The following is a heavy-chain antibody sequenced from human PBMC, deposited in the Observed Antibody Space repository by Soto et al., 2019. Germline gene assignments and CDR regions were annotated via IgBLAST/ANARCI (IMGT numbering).Heavy chain of an antibody. CDR3: ARFRSGCSLTNPRFDY. D-gene: IGHD2-15*01. CDR2: IYYSGST. J-gene: IGHJ4*02. Sequence: QVQLQESGPGLVKPSQTLSLTCTVSGGSISSGGYYWSWIRQHPGKGLEWIGYIYYSGSTYYNPSLKSRVTISIDTSKNQFSLKLSSVTAADTAVYYCARFRSGCSLTNPRFDYWGQGALVTVSS. CDR1: GGSISSGGYY. V-gene: IGHV4-31*03.